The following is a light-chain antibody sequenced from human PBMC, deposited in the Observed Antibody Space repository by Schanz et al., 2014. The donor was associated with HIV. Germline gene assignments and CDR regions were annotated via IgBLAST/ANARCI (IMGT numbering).Light chain of an antibody. Sequence: EIVLTQSPDTLSLSPGERATLSCRASQTVSSSSLAWYQQKPGQSPRLLIYGASTRATGIPDRFSGSGSGTDFTLTITRLEPEDFAVYYCQQSGSSPQTFGQGTKVEVK. CDR2: GAS. CDR3: QQSGSSPQT. V-gene: IGKV3-20*01. CDR1: QTVSSSS. J-gene: IGKJ1*01.